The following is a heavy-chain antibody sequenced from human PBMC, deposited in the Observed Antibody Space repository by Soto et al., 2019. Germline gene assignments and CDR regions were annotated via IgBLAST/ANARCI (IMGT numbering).Heavy chain of an antibody. V-gene: IGHV3-48*01. J-gene: IGHJ4*02. CDR3: ARGGVRYFDWSFDD. CDR1: GFTFSSYS. Sequence: GGSLRLSCAASGFTFSSYSMNWVRQAPGKGLEWVSYISSSSSTIYYADSVKGRFTISRDNAKNSLYLQMNSLRAEDTAVYYCARGGVRYFDWSFDDWGQGTLVTVSS. CDR2: ISSSSSTI. D-gene: IGHD3-9*01.